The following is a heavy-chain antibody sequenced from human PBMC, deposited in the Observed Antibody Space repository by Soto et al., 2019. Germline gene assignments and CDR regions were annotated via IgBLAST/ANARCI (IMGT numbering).Heavy chain of an antibody. CDR2: ISAYNGNT. Sequence: AAEKVSGKASGYTFTNYGISLVQQSPSRGLEWMGWISAYNGNTNYAQKLQGRVTMTTDTSTSTAYMELRSLRSDDTAVYYCARDTASAYYDILTLSPDYWGQGTLVTVSS. J-gene: IGHJ4*02. CDR1: GYTFTNYG. CDR3: ARDTASAYYDILTLSPDY. D-gene: IGHD3-9*01. V-gene: IGHV1-18*04.